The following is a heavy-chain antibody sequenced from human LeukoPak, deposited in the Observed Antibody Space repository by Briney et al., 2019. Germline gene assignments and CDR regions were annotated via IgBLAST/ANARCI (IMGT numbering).Heavy chain of an antibody. J-gene: IGHJ4*02. CDR2: FSGGGDST. CDR3: ARDRSIFGVVIELDY. CDR1: GFTFNNYA. V-gene: IGHV3-23*01. D-gene: IGHD3-3*01. Sequence: GGSLRLSCAASGFTFNNYAMSWVRQAPGKGLEWVSAFSGGGDSTYYADSVKGRFTISRDNSKNTLYLQMNSLRAEDTAVYYCARDRSIFGVVIELDYWGQGTLVTVSS.